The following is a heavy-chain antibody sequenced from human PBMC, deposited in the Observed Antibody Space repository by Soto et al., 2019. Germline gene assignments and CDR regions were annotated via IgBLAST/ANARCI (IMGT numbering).Heavy chain of an antibody. CDR1: GFTFSSYA. CDR3: AKRRGAGGHFDY. V-gene: IGHV3-23*01. J-gene: IGHJ4*02. Sequence: LRLSCAASGFTFSSYAMGWVRQGPGKGLEWVAVVSIGGSTHYADSVRGRFTISRDNSKNTLSLQMNSLTAEDTAVYFCAKRRGAGGHFDYWGQGALVTSPQ. D-gene: IGHD2-15*01. CDR2: VSIGGST.